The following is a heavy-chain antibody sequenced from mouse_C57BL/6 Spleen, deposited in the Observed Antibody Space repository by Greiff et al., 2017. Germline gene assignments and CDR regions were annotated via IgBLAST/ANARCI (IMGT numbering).Heavy chain of an antibody. Sequence: EVQLQQSGPGLVKPSQSLSLTCSVTGYSITSGYYWNWIRQFPGNKLEWMGYISYDGSNNYNPSLKNRISITRDTSKNQFFLKLNSVTTEDTATYYCARAGYSNYGYFDVWGTGTTVTVSS. V-gene: IGHV3-6*01. CDR1: GYSITSGYY. J-gene: IGHJ1*03. CDR2: ISYDGSN. CDR3: ARAGYSNYGYFDV. D-gene: IGHD2-5*01.